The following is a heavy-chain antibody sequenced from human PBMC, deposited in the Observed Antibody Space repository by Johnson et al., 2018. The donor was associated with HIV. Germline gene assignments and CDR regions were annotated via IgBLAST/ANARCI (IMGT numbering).Heavy chain of an antibody. J-gene: IGHJ3*02. Sequence: HVQLVESGGGVVQPGRSLRLSCVASGFTFSDYAVHWVRQAPGKGLEWVAVISYDAKNKYYADSVKGRFTISRDNSKNTLYLQMNSLRAEDTAVYYCARDFMYAFDIWGQGTMVTVSS. V-gene: IGHV3-30*04. CDR2: ISYDAKNK. CDR3: ARDFMYAFDI. D-gene: IGHD3-10*02. CDR1: GFTFSDYA.